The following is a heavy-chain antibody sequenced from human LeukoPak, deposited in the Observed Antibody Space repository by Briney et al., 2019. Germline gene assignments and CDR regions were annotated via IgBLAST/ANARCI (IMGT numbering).Heavy chain of an antibody. D-gene: IGHD2-15*01. Sequence: PGGSLRPSCAASGFTFSSYGMHWVRQAPGKGLEWVAVISYDGSNKYYADSVKGRFTISRDNSKNTLYLQMNSLRADDTAVYYCAKATGGSEGPYGLDVWGQGTTVTVSS. J-gene: IGHJ6*02. CDR2: ISYDGSNK. CDR1: GFTFSSYG. V-gene: IGHV3-30*18. CDR3: AKATGGSEGPYGLDV.